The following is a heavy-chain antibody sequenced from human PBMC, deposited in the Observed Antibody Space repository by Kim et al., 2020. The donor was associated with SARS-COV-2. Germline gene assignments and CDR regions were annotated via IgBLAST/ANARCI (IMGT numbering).Heavy chain of an antibody. CDR2: TKMKTDGDTT. J-gene: IGHJ6*02. V-gene: IGHV3-15*01. CDR3: TTLISASGRGV. CDR1: GFPLSDVW. D-gene: IGHD6-13*01. Sequence: GGSLRLSCAASGFPLSDVWMSWVRQAPGQGLEWVGCTKMKTDGDTTNYAAPVKGSFSVSRDGSKTTLYLQMNSLKIEDTGVYYCTTLISASGRGVWVRGTAVPVSS.